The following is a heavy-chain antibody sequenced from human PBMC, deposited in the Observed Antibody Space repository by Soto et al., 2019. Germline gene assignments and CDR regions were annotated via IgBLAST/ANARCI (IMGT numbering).Heavy chain of an antibody. D-gene: IGHD4-17*01. J-gene: IGHJ1*01. CDR3: ARSYRDSYEH. V-gene: IGHV4-4*07. Sequence: SETLSLTCNVSGGSISNNYWTWIRQPAGKGLEWIGRIYSNGRTNFNPSLKSRISMSIDTSKNQFSLKLTSVTAADTAVYYCARSYRDSYEHWGQGTLVTVSS. CDR1: GGSISNNY. CDR2: IYSNGRT.